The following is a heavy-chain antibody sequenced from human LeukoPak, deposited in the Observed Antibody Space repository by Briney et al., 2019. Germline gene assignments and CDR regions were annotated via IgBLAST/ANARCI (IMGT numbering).Heavy chain of an antibody. CDR1: GYTFTSYG. D-gene: IGHD2-2*01. V-gene: IGHV1-2*02. CDR2: INPNSGGT. CDR3: ASGREVPPAADY. J-gene: IGHJ4*02. Sequence: ASVKVSCKASGYTFTSYGFSWVRQAPGQGLEGVGWINPNSGGTNYAQKFQGRVTMTRDTSISTAYMELSRLRADDTAVYYCASGREVPPAADYWGQGTLVTVSS.